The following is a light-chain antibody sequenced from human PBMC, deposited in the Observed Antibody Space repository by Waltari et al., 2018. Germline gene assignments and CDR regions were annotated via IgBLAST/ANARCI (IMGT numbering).Light chain of an antibody. CDR1: ALPKTY. Sequence: SYELTQPPSVSVSPGQTARITCSGDALPKTYVYWYQQKSGPAPVLVISEDSKRPPGILARFSGASSGTMATLTISGAQVEDEADYYCYSTDSRADYVLFAGGTKLTVL. CDR2: EDS. V-gene: IGLV3-10*01. J-gene: IGLJ2*01. CDR3: YSTDSRADYVL.